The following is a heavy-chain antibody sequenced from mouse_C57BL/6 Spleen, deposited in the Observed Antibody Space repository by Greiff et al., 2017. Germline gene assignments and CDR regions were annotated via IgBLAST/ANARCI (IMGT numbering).Heavy chain of an antibody. Sequence: QVQLQQPGAELVKPGASVKLSCKASGYTFTSYWMHWVKQRPGQGLEWIGMIHPTSGSTNYNEKFKSKATLTVDKSSSTAYMQLSSLTSEDSAVYYCAREGVLRLRVFDVWGTGTTVTVSS. D-gene: IGHD1-2*01. CDR3: AREGVLRLRVFDV. J-gene: IGHJ1*03. CDR1: GYTFTSYW. V-gene: IGHV1-64*01. CDR2: IHPTSGST.